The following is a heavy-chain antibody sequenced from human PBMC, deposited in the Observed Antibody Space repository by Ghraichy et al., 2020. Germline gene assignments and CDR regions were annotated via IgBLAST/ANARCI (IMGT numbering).Heavy chain of an antibody. Sequence: ASVKVSCKASGYTFTSYGISWVRQAPGQGLEWMGWISAYNGNTNYAQKLQGRVTMTTDTSTSTAYMELRSLRSDDTAVYYCARDWGSNSSGWYVPDYWGQGTLVTVSS. CDR1: GYTFTSYG. J-gene: IGHJ4*02. CDR3: ARDWGSNSSGWYVPDY. CDR2: ISAYNGNT. D-gene: IGHD6-19*01. V-gene: IGHV1-18*04.